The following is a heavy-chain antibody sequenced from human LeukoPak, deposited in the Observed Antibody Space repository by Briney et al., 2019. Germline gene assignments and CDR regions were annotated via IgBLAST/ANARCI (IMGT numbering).Heavy chain of an antibody. V-gene: IGHV4-39*07. J-gene: IGHJ6*02. Sequence: SETLSLTCTVSGGSIGSGYYWAWIRQPPGKGLEWIGSIHYGGTTHYNPSLKSRVTISVDKSKNQFSLKLSSVTAADTAVYYCARDMHDYMLFNYYGMDVWGQGTTVTVSS. CDR1: GGSIGSGYY. CDR3: ARDMHDYMLFNYYGMDV. CDR2: IHYGGTT. D-gene: IGHD4-11*01.